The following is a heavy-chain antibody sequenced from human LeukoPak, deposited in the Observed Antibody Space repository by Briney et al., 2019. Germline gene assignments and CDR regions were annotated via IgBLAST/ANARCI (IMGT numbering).Heavy chain of an antibody. CDR3: ARDADGHFDY. Sequence: GGSLRLSCAGSGFTFSPFSMNWIRQAPGKGLEWVSFISSSSTTKDYADSVKGRFTISRDDAMNSLYLQMNSLRDEDTAVYYCARDADGHFDYWGQGTPVTVSS. CDR1: GFTFSPFS. CDR2: ISSSSTTK. V-gene: IGHV3-48*02. J-gene: IGHJ4*02. D-gene: IGHD4-17*01.